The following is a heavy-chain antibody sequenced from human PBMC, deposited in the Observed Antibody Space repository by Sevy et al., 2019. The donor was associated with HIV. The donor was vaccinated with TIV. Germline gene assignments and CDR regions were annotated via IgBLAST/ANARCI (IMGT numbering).Heavy chain of an antibody. CDR3: EGGGGYYA. J-gene: IGHJ4*01. CDR1: GFTFSNAW. D-gene: IGHD3-22*01. V-gene: IGHV3-15*07. CDR2: IKSKTDGGTT. Sequence: GGSLSLSCAASGFTFSNAWMNWVRQAPGKGLEWVGRIKSKTDGGTTDYPEPVDSRFTIWTNDSYNTLHRAMTGVKTEDSSGYYWEGGGGYYAWGHGTLVTVSS.